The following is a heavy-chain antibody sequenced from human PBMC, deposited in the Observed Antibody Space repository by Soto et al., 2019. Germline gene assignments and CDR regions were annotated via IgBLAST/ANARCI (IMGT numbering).Heavy chain of an antibody. CDR1: GGSISSYY. CDR3: ARGPRINYHFWSGYTRFAP. CDR2: IYYSGST. Sequence: SETLSLTCTVSGGSISSYYWSWIRQPPGKGLEWIGYIYYSGSTNYNPSLKSRVTISVDTSKNQFSLKLSSVTAADTAAYYCARGPRINYHFWSGYTRFAPWGQGTLVTVS. D-gene: IGHD3-3*01. J-gene: IGHJ5*02. V-gene: IGHV4-59*01.